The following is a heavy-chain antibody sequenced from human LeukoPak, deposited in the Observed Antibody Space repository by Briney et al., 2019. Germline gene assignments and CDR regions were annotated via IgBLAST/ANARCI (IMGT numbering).Heavy chain of an antibody. Sequence: GGSLRLSCAASGFTFSSYAMSWVRQAPGKGLEWVSAISGSGGSTYYADSVKGRFTISRDNSKNTLYLQMNSLRAEDTAVYYCGKFIEPQWLVQGCYFDYWGQGTLVTVSS. CDR1: GFTFSSYA. V-gene: IGHV3-23*01. CDR2: ISGSGGST. J-gene: IGHJ4*02. D-gene: IGHD6-19*01. CDR3: GKFIEPQWLVQGCYFDY.